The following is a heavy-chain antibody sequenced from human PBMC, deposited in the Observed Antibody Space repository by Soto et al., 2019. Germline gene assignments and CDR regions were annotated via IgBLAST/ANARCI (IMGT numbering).Heavy chain of an antibody. D-gene: IGHD3-10*01. J-gene: IGHJ4*02. Sequence: ASVKVTCKASGYTFTGYYMHWVRQAPGQGLEWMGWINPNSGGTNYAQRFQGRVTVTRDTSISTAYMELSGLRSDDTAVYYCARDLATTWFEGTFYWGQGTLVTVSS. V-gene: IGHV1-2*02. CDR2: INPNSGGT. CDR1: GYTFTGYY. CDR3: ARDLATTWFEGTFY.